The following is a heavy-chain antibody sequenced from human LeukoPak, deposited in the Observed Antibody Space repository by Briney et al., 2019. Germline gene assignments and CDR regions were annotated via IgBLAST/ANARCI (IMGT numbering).Heavy chain of an antibody. D-gene: IGHD3-22*01. V-gene: IGHV3-48*01. J-gene: IGHJ4*02. CDR2: ISSGSRTI. CDR3: ARDTPSYYDTSGYYHPPPTIDY. Sequence: GGCLRLSCAASGFTFSNYSMNWVRQAPGKGLEWVSYISSGSRTIYNADSVKGRFTISRDNAKNSLYLQMNSLRAEDTAVYYCARDTPSYYDTSGYYHPPPTIDYWGQGTLVTVSS. CDR1: GFTFSNYS.